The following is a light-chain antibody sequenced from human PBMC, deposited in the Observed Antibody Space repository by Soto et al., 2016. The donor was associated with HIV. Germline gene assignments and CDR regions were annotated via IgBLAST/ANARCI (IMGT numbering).Light chain of an antibody. J-gene: IGKJ3*01. Sequence: DIQMTQSPSSLSASVGDRVTITCRTSQAIGRYLAWYQQKPGKAPQLLIYAASNLLSGVPSRFSGSGSGTDFTLTISSLQPEDVASYYCQKXDNEPFTFGLGPKWISN. V-gene: IGKV1-27*01. CDR1: QAIGRY. CDR3: QKXDNEPFT. CDR2: AAS.